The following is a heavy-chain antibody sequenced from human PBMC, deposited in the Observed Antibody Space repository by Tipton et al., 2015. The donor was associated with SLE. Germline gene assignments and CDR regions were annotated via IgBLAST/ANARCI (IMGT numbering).Heavy chain of an antibody. CDR1: GFTFSSYA. CDR3: ARAEGVWFGELLQGGNWFDP. D-gene: IGHD3-10*01. Sequence: SLRLSCAASGFTFSSYAMHWVRQAPGKGLEWVAVISYDGSNKYYADSVKGRFTISRDNSKNTLYLQMNSLRAEDTAVYYCARAEGVWFGELLQGGNWFDPWGQESLVTVSS. J-gene: IGHJ5*02. CDR2: ISYDGSNK. V-gene: IGHV3-30*04.